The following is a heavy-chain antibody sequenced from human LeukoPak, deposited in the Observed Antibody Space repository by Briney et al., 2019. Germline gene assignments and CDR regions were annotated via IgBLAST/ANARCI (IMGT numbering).Heavy chain of an antibody. Sequence: PSETLSLTCTVSGGSISSSSYYWGWIRQPPGKGLEWIGSIYYSGSTNYNPSLKSRVTISVDTSKNQFSLKLSSVTAADTAVYYCARRSGFRREDYYYYYMDVWGKGTTVTISS. CDR1: GGSISSSSYY. CDR3: ARRSGFRREDYYYYYMDV. CDR2: IYYSGST. V-gene: IGHV4-39*07. D-gene: IGHD3-10*01. J-gene: IGHJ6*03.